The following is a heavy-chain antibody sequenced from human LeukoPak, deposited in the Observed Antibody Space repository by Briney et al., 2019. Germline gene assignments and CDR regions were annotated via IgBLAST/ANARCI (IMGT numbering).Heavy chain of an antibody. CDR1: GFTFSSYW. J-gene: IGHJ4*02. D-gene: IGHD2-15*01. CDR3: ARDKGYSSDY. CDR2: INSDGSST. Sequence: GGSLRLSCAVSGFTFSSYWMHWVRQAPGKGLVWVSLINSDGSSTRYADSVKGRFTISRDNAKNTLYLQMNSLRVEDTAVYYCARDKGYSSDYWGQGTLVTVSS. V-gene: IGHV3-74*01.